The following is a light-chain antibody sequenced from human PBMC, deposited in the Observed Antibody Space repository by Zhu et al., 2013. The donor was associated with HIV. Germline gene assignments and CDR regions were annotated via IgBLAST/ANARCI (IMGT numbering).Light chain of an antibody. J-gene: IGLJ2*01. CDR3: GTWDSSLSXHVL. Sequence: QSVLTQPPSVSAAPGQKVTISCSGSSSNIGKNYVSWYQQVPGAAPKLLIYDNNKRPSGIPDRFSGSKSGTSATLDITGLQTGDEADYYCGTWDSSLSXHVLFGGGTKVDRP. CDR2: DNN. V-gene: IGLV1-51*01. CDR1: SSNIGKNY.